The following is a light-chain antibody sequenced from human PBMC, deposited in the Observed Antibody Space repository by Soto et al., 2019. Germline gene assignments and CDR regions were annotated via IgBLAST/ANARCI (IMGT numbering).Light chain of an antibody. V-gene: IGLV8-61*01. CDR2: STN. Sequence: QTVVTQEPSFSVSPGRTVTLTCGLSSGSVSTSYYPNWYQQTPGQAPRTLIYSTNTRSSGVPDRFSGSILGNKAALTITGAQADDESDYYCVLYMGSWVFGGGTKLTVL. CDR3: VLYMGSWV. CDR1: SGSVSTSYY. J-gene: IGLJ3*02.